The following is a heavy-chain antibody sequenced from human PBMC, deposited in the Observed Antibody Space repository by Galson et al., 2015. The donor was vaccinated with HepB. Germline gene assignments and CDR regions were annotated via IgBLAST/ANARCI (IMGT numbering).Heavy chain of an antibody. V-gene: IGHV1-3*04. J-gene: IGHJ4*02. CDR2: INTDNGRT. D-gene: IGHD2-2*01. Sequence: SVKVSCKASGYILTSYAIHWVRQAPGQRLEWMGWINTDNGRTKSSQNFQGRVTITRDTSASTAYMELSSLRSEDTAVYYCARDLGIVPVPAGLDYWGQGTLVTVSS. CDR1: GYILTSYA. CDR3: ARDLGIVPVPAGLDY.